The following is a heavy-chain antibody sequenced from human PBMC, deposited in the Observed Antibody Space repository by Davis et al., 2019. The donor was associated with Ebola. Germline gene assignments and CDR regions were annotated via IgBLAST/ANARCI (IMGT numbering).Heavy chain of an antibody. V-gene: IGHV3-30*03. Sequence: PGGSLRLSCAASGFTCSKYGMHWVRQSPGKGLEWVAALSYDGSHENHAQSVKGRFTISRDNSKNTLYLQMNSLRAEDTAVYYCATQGVRYGDYPFDFWGPGTLVTVSS. CDR3: ATQGVRYGDYPFDF. CDR1: GFTCSKYG. CDR2: LSYDGSHE. J-gene: IGHJ4*02. D-gene: IGHD4-17*01.